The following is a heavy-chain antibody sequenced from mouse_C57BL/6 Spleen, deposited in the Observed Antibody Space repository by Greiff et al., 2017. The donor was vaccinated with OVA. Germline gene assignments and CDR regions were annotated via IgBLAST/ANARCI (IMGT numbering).Heavy chain of an antibody. CDR2: INPNNGGT. V-gene: IGHV1-18*01. J-gene: IGHJ2*01. Sequence: EVQLQQSGPELVKPGASVKIPCKASGYTFTDYNMDWVKQSHGKSLEWIGDINPNNGGTIYNQKFKGKATLTVDKSSSTAYMELRSLTSEDTAVYYCARLYDYGGNYFDYWGQGTTLTVSS. CDR3: ARLYDYGGNYFDY. CDR1: GYTFTDYN. D-gene: IGHD2-4*01.